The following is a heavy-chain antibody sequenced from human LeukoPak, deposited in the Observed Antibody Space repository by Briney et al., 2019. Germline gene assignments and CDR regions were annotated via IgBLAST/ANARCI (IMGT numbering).Heavy chain of an antibody. CDR3: ARDNDLLANYYDSSACFDY. V-gene: IGHV3-21*01. CDR1: GFTFSSYS. CDR2: ISSSSSYI. J-gene: IGHJ4*02. Sequence: PGGSLRLSCAASGFTFSSYSMNWVRQAPGKGLEWVSSISSSSSYIYYADSVKGRFTISRDNAKNSLYLQMNSLRAEDTAVYYCARDNDLLANYYDSSACFDYWGQGTLVTASS. D-gene: IGHD3-22*01.